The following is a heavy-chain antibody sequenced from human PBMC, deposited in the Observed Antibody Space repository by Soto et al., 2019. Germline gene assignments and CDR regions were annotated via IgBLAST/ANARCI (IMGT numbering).Heavy chain of an antibody. CDR3: ASRDPGTSVDY. D-gene: IGHD1-7*01. Sequence: PSETLSPTCAVSGGSFTSNNWWTWVRQPPGQGLEWIGEIYRTGSTNYNPSLKSRVTISLDKSENQFSLKVTSLTAADTAVYYCASRDPGTSVDYWGQGTLVTGS. CDR1: GGSFTSNNW. J-gene: IGHJ4*02. CDR2: IYRTGST. V-gene: IGHV4-4*02.